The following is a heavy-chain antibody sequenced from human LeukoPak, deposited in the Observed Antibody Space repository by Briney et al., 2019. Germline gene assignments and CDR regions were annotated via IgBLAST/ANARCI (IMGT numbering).Heavy chain of an antibody. D-gene: IGHD2-2*01. CDR3: ARDHRVPAATYNWFDP. Sequence: SETLSLTCTVSGGSISSYYWSWIRQPPGKGLEWIGYIYYSGNTNYNPSLKSRVTISVDTSKNQFSLKLSSVTAADTAVHYCARDHRVPAATYNWFDPWGQGTLVTVSS. V-gene: IGHV4-59*12. CDR2: IYYSGNT. J-gene: IGHJ5*02. CDR1: GGSISSYY.